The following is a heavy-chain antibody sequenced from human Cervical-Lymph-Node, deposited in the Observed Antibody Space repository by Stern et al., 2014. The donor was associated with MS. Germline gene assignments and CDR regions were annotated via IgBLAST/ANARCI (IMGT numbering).Heavy chain of an antibody. Sequence: EVQLVESGAEVKKPRDSLKISCKGSGYTFSKNWIAWVRQRPGKGLEWMGIIYPDDSDTRYSPSFQGQVTMSADKAFHPAYLPWNSLKPPAPPIYSGASPPPRRNSNDPNFGLDVWGQGTTVTVSS. CDR2: IYPDDSDT. J-gene: IGHJ6*02. CDR3: ASPPPRRNSNDPNFGLDV. V-gene: IGHV5-51*03. D-gene: IGHD1-1*01. CDR1: GYTFSKNW.